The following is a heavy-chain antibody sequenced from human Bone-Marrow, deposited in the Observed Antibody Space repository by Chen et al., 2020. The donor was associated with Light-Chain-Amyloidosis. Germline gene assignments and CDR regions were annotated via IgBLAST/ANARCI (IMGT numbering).Heavy chain of an antibody. D-gene: IGHD3-3*01. CDR2: IYHSGST. V-gene: IGHV4-38-2*02. CDR1: GYSINSGYY. J-gene: IGHJ4*02. Sequence: QVQLQESGPGLVKPSETLSLTCIVSGYSINSGYYWGWIRQPPGKGLEWIGTIYHSGSTYYNPSCKSRVTISVDTSKNQFSLKLSSVTAADTAMYYCARVTFWSGYPFDYWGQGTLVTVSS. CDR3: ARVTFWSGYPFDY.